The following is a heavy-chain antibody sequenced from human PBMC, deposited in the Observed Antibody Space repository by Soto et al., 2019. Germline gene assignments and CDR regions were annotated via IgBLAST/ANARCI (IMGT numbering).Heavy chain of an antibody. J-gene: IGHJ4*02. CDR2: ISSSSSYI. CDR1: GFTFSSYS. V-gene: IGHV3-21*01. Sequence: GGSLRLSCAASGFTFSSYSMNWVRQAPGKGPEWVSSISSSSSYIYYADSVKGRFNIARDNAKNSLYLQMNSLRAEDTAVYYCARLGTPETRGYWGQGTLGTVSS. CDR3: ARLGTPETRGY. D-gene: IGHD1-1*01.